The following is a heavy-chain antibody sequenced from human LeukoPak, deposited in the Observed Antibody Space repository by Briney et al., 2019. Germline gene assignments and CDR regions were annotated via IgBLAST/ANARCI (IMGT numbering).Heavy chain of an antibody. D-gene: IGHD5-24*01. V-gene: IGHV1-8*02. J-gene: IGHJ4*02. CDR1: GYTFKNYD. CDR2: MNPNSGNT. CDR3: ARATPGGLHGYSFDY. Sequence: ASVKVSCKASGYTFKNYDIDWVRQATGQGLEWMGWMNPNSGNTGFAQKFQDRVSMTRDTSINTAYMELTSLRSGDTAVYYCARATPGGLHGYSFDYWGQGTVVTVYS.